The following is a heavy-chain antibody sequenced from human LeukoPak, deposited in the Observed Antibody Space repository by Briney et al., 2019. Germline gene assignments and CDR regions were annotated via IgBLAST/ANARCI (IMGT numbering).Heavy chain of an antibody. Sequence: GGSLRLSCAASGFTFSGYTMNWVRQPPGKGLEWVSNIGTSSTTIYYADSVKGRFTISRDNAKNSLYLQMNSLRADDTAVYYCARFAAGGSYYYYMDVWGKGTTVTVSS. CDR3: ARFAAGGSYYYYMDV. V-gene: IGHV3-48*01. J-gene: IGHJ6*03. D-gene: IGHD6-25*01. CDR2: IGTSSTTI. CDR1: GFTFSGYT.